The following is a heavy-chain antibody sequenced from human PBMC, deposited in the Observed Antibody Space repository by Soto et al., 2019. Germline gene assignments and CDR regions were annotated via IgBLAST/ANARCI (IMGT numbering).Heavy chain of an antibody. CDR3: ARKDDYRKNGWFDP. CDR2: IYHSGST. V-gene: IGHV4-30-2*01. CDR1: GGSISSGGYS. J-gene: IGHJ5*02. D-gene: IGHD4-4*01. Sequence: PSETLSLTCAVSGGSISSGGYSWSWIRQPPGKGLVWIGYIYHSGSTYYNPSLKSRVTISVDRSKNQFSLKLSSVTAADTAVYYCARKDDYRKNGWFDPWGQGTLVTVSS.